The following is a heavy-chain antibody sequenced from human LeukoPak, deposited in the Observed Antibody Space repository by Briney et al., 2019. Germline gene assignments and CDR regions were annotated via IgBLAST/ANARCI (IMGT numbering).Heavy chain of an antibody. CDR3: AREKIRSSTSCYEY. V-gene: IGHV3-48*03. J-gene: IGHJ4*02. D-gene: IGHD2-2*01. CDR1: GFTFSSYE. CDR2: ISSSGSTT. Sequence: GGSLRLSCAASGFTFSSYEMNWVRQAPGKGLEWVSYISSSGSTTYYADSVKGRFTISRDNAKNSLYLQMNSLRAEDTAVYYCAREKIRSSTSCYEYWGQGTLVTVSS.